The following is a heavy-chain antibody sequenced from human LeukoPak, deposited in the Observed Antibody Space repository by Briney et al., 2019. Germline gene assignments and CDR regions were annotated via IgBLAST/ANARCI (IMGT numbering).Heavy chain of an antibody. V-gene: IGHV3-33*01. CDR1: GFTFSSYG. CDR3: ARGGDYGDAFDI. CDR2: IWYDGSNK. J-gene: IGHJ3*02. Sequence: GGSLRLSCAASGFTFSSYGMHWVRQAPGKGLEWVAVIWYDGSNKYYADSVKGRFTISRDNSKNTLYLQMNSLRAEDTAVYYCARGGDYGDAFDIWGQGTMVTASS. D-gene: IGHD4-17*01.